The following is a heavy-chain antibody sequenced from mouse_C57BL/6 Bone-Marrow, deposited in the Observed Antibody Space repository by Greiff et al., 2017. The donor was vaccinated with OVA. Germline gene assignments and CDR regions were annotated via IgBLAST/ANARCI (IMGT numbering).Heavy chain of an antibody. CDR3: ARLYYDNYVVYCDY. J-gene: IGHJ2*01. Sequence: EVQLVESGPGLAKPSQTLSLTCSVTGYSITSYYWNWIRKFPGNKLEYMGYISYSGSTYYNPSLKSRISIIRDTSTNQYYLQFNSVTTEETATYYCARLYYDNYVVYCDYWGQGTTLTVSS. CDR1: GYSITSYY. CDR2: ISYSGST. D-gene: IGHD2-1*01. V-gene: IGHV3-8*01.